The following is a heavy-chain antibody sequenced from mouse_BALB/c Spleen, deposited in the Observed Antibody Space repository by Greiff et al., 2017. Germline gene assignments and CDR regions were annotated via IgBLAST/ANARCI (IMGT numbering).Heavy chain of an antibody. CDR2: IYPGSGNT. J-gene: IGHJ3*01. Sequence: QVQLKQSGAELARPGASVKLSCKASGYTFTDYYINWVKQRTGQGLEWIGEIYPGSGNTYYNEKFKGKATLTADKSSSTAYMQLSSLTSEDSAVYFCARGDGYDAWFAYWGQGTLVTVSA. V-gene: IGHV1-77*01. D-gene: IGHD2-2*01. CDR1: GYTFTDYY. CDR3: ARGDGYDAWFAY.